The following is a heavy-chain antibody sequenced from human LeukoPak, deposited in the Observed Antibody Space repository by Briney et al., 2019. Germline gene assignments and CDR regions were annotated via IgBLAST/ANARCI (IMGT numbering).Heavy chain of an antibody. Sequence: WGSLRLSCAASGFTFCDYAMSWGRQAPGEGLEWIGRIYTSGSTNYNPSLKSRVTMSVDTSKNQFSLKLSSVTAADTAVYYCARQADYGDYGSFDYWGQGTLVTVSS. D-gene: IGHD4-17*01. CDR2: IYTSGST. J-gene: IGHJ4*02. CDR3: ARQADYGDYGSFDY. CDR1: GFTFCDYA. V-gene: IGHV4-59*10.